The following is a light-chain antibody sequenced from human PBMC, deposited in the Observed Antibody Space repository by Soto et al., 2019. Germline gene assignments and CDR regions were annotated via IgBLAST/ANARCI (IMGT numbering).Light chain of an antibody. J-gene: IGLJ2*01. CDR3: QSYDSSLSVV. CDR1: SSNIGAGYD. V-gene: IGLV1-40*01. CDR2: GNS. Sequence: QSVLTPRPSVSGAPGQRVTISCTGSSSNIGAGYDVHWYQQLPGTAPKLLIYGNSNRPSGVPDRFSGSKSGTSASLAITGLQAEDDADYYCQSYDSSLSVVFGGGTKLTVL.